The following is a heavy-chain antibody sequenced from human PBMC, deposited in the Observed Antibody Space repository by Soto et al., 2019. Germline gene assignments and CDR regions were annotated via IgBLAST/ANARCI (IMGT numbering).Heavy chain of an antibody. CDR3: AREYGDYSWYFDL. V-gene: IGHV4-31*03. CDR1: GGSISSGGYY. CDR2: IYYSGST. Sequence: QVLLQESGPGLVKPSQTLSLTCTVSGGSISSGGYYWSWIRQHPGKGLEWIGYIYYSGSTYYNPSLKSRVTISVDTSKNQFSLKLSSVTAADTAVYYCAREYGDYSWYFDLWRRGTLVTVSS. D-gene: IGHD4-17*01. J-gene: IGHJ2*01.